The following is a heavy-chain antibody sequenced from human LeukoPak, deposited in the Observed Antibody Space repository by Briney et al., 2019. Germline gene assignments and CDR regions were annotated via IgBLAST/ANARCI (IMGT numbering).Heavy chain of an antibody. CDR3: ARRVYYESSGNYYGNAFDF. CDR1: GGYISSSSYY. V-gene: IGHV4-39*07. CDR2: IYESGTT. J-gene: IGHJ3*01. D-gene: IGHD3-22*01. Sequence: SETLSLTCTVSGGYISSSSYYWAWIRQPPGKGMEWIGSIYESGTTYYNPSLKSRVTISVDTSKNQFSLMLNSMTAADTAVYYCARRVYYESSGNYYGNAFDFWGQGTMVTVSS.